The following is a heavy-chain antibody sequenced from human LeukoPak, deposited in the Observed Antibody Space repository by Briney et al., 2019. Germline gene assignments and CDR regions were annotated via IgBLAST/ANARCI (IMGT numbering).Heavy chain of an antibody. D-gene: IGHD2-2*02. V-gene: IGHV4-59*08. CDR3: ASSYCSSTSCYTRRGAFDI. CDR1: GGSISSYY. CDR2: IYYSGST. Sequence: SETLSLTCTVSGGSISSYYWSWIRQPPGKGLEWIGYIYYSGSTNYNPSLKSRVTISVDTSKNQFSLKLSSVTAADTAVYYCASSYCSSTSCYTRRGAFDIWGQGTMVTVSS. J-gene: IGHJ3*02.